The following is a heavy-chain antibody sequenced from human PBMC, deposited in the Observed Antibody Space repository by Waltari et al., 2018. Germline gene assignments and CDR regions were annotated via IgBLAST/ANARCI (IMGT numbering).Heavy chain of an antibody. J-gene: IGHJ1*01. CDR1: GCTFSTYV. CDR2: MTSNWGRI. D-gene: IGHD6-25*01. Sequence: EVQVVESGGGLFQPGGSLRLSCSASGCTFSTYVMHWVRQAPGKGLENVSGMTSNWGRIYYADSVKGRFTISRDNSKNTLYLQMSSLRTEDTAVYYCVGSGFLQHWGQGTLVTVSS. V-gene: IGHV3-64D*06. CDR3: VGSGFLQH.